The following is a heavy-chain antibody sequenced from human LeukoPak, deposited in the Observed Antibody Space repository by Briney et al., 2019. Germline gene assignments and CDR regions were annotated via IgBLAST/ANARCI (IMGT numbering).Heavy chain of an antibody. Sequence: PSETLSLTCTVSGYSISSGYYWGWIRQPPGKGLEWIGSIYHSGSTYYNPSLKSRVTISVDTSKNQFSLKLSSVTAADTAVYYCARGDLGYDILTGYSNLYYFDYWGRGTLVTVSS. CDR2: IYHSGST. J-gene: IGHJ4*02. D-gene: IGHD3-9*01. CDR1: GYSISSGYY. CDR3: ARGDLGYDILTGYSNLYYFDY. V-gene: IGHV4-38-2*02.